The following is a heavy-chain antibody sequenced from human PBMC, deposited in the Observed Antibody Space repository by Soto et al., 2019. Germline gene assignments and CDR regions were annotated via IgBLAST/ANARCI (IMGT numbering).Heavy chain of an antibody. CDR3: AKDRSGTTADAFDI. J-gene: IGHJ3*02. CDR2: ITNSGGIT. CDR1: GVTFITYA. V-gene: IGHV3-23*01. Sequence: GGSLRLSCAASGVTFITYALNWVRQATGKGLEWVSTITNSGGITYYADSVKGRFTISRDNSQNTLYLQMNSLRAEDTAIYYCAKDRSGTTADAFDIWGQGTMVTVSS. D-gene: IGHD1-1*01.